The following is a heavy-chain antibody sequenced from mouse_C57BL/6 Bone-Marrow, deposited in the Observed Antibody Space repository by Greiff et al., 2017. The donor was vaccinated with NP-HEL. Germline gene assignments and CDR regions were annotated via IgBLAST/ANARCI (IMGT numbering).Heavy chain of an antibody. V-gene: IGHV1-4*01. CDR3: ARSWGWLLRDYCDY. CDR2: INPSSGYT. Sequence: QVQLQQSGAELARPGASVKMSCKASGYTFTSYTMHWVKQRPGQGLEWIGYINPSSGYTKYNQKFKDKATLTADKSSSTAYMQLSSLTSEDSAFYYCARSWGWLLRDYCDYWGQGTTLTVSS. D-gene: IGHD2-3*01. J-gene: IGHJ2*01. CDR1: GYTFTSYT.